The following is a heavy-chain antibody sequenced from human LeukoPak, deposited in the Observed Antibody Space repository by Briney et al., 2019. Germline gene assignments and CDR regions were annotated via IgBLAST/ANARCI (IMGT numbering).Heavy chain of an antibody. D-gene: IGHD2-21*02. V-gene: IGHV4-59*08. Sequence: SETLSLTCSVSNASISNYYWSWVRQSPGKGLEWIGCISDSGTTNYNPSLKSRVTISVDTSKNQFSLDLSSVTAADTAVYSCARHWGSCHGGRGDCYTFDYWGQGTLVTVSS. CDR2: ISDSGTT. CDR3: ARHWGSCHGGRGDCYTFDY. J-gene: IGHJ4*02. CDR1: NASISNYY.